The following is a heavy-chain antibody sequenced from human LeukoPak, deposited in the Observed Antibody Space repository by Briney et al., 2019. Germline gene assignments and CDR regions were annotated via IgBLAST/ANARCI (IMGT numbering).Heavy chain of an antibody. CDR2: ITGSGGST. CDR1: GFTFSSYA. J-gene: IGHJ4*02. Sequence: GGSLRLSCAASGFTFSSYAMSWVRQAPGKGLEWVSSITGSGGSTYYADSVKGRFTISRDNSKNTLYLQMNSLRADDTAVYHCAKDRRYYDSSGYSDYWGQGTLVTVSS. D-gene: IGHD3-22*01. CDR3: AKDRRYYDSSGYSDY. V-gene: IGHV3-23*01.